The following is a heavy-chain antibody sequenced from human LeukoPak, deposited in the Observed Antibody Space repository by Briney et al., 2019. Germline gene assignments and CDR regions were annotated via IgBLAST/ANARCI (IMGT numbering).Heavy chain of an antibody. Sequence: PGGSLRLSCAASGFTFNSFWMHWVRQAPGKGLVWVSRINTDGTRTDYADSVKGRFTISRDNAKNTLYLQMNSLRAEDTAVYYCARPQDSAIVNWFDPWGQGTLVTVSS. D-gene: IGHD5-18*01. V-gene: IGHV3-74*01. CDR2: INTDGTRT. CDR1: GFTFNSFW. J-gene: IGHJ5*02. CDR3: ARPQDSAIVNWFDP.